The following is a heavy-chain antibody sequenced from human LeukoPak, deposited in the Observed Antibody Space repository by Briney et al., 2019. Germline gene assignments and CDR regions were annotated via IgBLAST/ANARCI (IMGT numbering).Heavy chain of an antibody. CDR1: DGSISSYY. Sequence: PSETLSLTCTVSDGSISSYYWSWIRQRPGKGLEWIGYIYYSGSTNYNPSLKSRVTISVDTSKNQFSLKLSSVTAADTAVYYCARNPDSGSYYDIPYYFDYWGQGTLVTVSS. CDR2: IYYSGST. D-gene: IGHD1-26*01. J-gene: IGHJ4*02. V-gene: IGHV4-59*08. CDR3: ARNPDSGSYYDIPYYFDY.